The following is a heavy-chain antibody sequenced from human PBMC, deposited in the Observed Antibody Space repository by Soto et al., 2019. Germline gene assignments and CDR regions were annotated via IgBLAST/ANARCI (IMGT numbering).Heavy chain of an antibody. V-gene: IGHV2-5*02. D-gene: IGHD3-10*01. Sequence: QITLKESGPTLVEPTQTLTLTCTFSELSLSTSGVGVGWIRQPPGKALEWLALIYWDDEKRYSPSLKSRLTTTHATSTTQVVLTITTMHPVATATYSSVHSHVLRPFGFDSWGQGTLVTVPS. CDR2: IYWDDEK. CDR3: VHSHVLRPFGFDS. J-gene: IGHJ4*02. CDR1: ELSLSTSGVG.